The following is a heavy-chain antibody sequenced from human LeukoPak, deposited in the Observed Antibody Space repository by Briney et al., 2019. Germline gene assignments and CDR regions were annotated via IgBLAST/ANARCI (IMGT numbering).Heavy chain of an antibody. Sequence: GGSLRLSCAAFGFTFSSYAMHWVRQAPGKGLEWVAVISYDGSNKYYADSVKGRFTISRDNSKNTLYLQMNSLRAEDTAVYYCARANIVLMVYASTLDYWGQGTLVTVSS. D-gene: IGHD2-8*01. J-gene: IGHJ4*02. CDR1: GFTFSSYA. CDR3: ARANIVLMVYASTLDY. CDR2: ISYDGSNK. V-gene: IGHV3-30-3*01.